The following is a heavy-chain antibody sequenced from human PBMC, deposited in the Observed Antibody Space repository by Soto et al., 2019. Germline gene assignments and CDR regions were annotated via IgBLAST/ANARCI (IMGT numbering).Heavy chain of an antibody. CDR2: ISYDGSNK. CDR3: ASTRGYYYDSSGPGGDAFDI. D-gene: IGHD3-22*01. J-gene: IGHJ3*02. CDR1: GFTFSSYA. V-gene: IGHV3-30-3*01. Sequence: QVQLVESGGGVVQPGRSLRLSCAASGFTFSSYAMHWVRQAPGKGLEWVAVISYDGSNKYYADSVTGRFTISRDNSKNTLYLQMNSLRAEDTAVYYCASTRGYYYDSSGPGGDAFDIWGQGTMVTVSS.